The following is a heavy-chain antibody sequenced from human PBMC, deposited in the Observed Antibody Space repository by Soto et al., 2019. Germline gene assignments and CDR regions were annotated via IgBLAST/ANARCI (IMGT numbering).Heavy chain of an antibody. J-gene: IGHJ5*01. V-gene: IGHV1-18*01. D-gene: IGHD3-22*01. CDR1: YYTFTTYG. CDR2: ISVHTGYT. CDR3: ARTPHYDSSGFYSWFDS. Sequence: QVQMVQSGAEVKKPGASVTVSCETSYYTFTTYGISWVRQAPGQGLEWMGWISVHTGYTKFAPRFQDRVTMTTESSXSXXYMELRSLTSDDTAVYYCARTPHYDSSGFYSWFDSWGQGTLVTVSS.